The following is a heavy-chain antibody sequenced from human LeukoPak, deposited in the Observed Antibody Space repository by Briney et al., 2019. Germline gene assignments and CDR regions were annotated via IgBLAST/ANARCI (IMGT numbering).Heavy chain of an antibody. V-gene: IGHV1-18*01. CDR2: IITYNGHT. CDR1: GYIFNNYG. D-gene: IGHD2-21*01. J-gene: IGHJ4*02. Sequence: ASVKVSCKTSGYIFNNYGVSWVRQAPGQGLEWVGCIITYNGHTDYVDKLQGRVTLTTDTSTSTVYMELRSLPSDDTAVYYCARGSGEFDSWGQGTLVTVSS. CDR3: ARGSGEFDS.